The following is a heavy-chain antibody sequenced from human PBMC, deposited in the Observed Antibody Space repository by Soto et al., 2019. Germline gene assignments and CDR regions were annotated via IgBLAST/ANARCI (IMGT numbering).Heavy chain of an antibody. CDR2: IYYSGRT. V-gene: IGHV4-31*03. CDR1: GGSISSGGYY. D-gene: IGHD3-10*01. Sequence: QVQLQESGPGLVKPSQTLSLTCTVSGGSISSGGYYWSWIRQHPGKGLAWIGYIYYSGRTYYNPSLQSRATISVDTSKNRFSLKLSSVTAADTAVYYGARGRADYYGSGSYLPDHYYYDMYVWGQGATVTVSS. CDR3: ARGRADYYGSGSYLPDHYYYDMYV. J-gene: IGHJ6*02.